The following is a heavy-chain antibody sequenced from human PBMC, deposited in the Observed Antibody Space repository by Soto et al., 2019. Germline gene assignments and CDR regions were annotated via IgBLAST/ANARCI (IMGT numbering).Heavy chain of an antibody. V-gene: IGHV3-11*06. CDR1: GFTFSHYY. Sequence: PGGSLRLSCADSGFTFSHYYMSWIRQAPGKGLEWVSYISSSSSNINYADSVKGRFTISRDNAKNSLYLQMNSLRAEDTAVYYCARGTPAYYCYGLDVWGQGTTVTVSS. J-gene: IGHJ6*02. CDR3: ARGTPAYYCYGLDV. CDR2: ISSSSSNI.